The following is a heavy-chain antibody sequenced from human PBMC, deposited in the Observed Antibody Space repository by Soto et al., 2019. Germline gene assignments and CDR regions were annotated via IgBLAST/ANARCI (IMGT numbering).Heavy chain of an antibody. J-gene: IGHJ6*02. CDR3: VRSPRDFRYDLDV. Sequence: QVQLVQSGAEVKKPGASVKVSCKASGYSFSDYYIHWVRQAPGQGLEWLGWINPDTGVTHFAQKFQGWVTMTRDSSISTAYMELTRLTSDDTAVYYCVRSPRDFRYDLDVWGQGTTVTVSS. CDR2: INPDTGVT. V-gene: IGHV1-2*04. CDR1: GYSFSDYY. D-gene: IGHD2-21*02.